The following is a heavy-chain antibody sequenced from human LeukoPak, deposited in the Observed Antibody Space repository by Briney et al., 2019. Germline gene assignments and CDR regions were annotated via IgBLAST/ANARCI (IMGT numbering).Heavy chain of an antibody. J-gene: IGHJ4*02. CDR3: AKGDYYYDSSGYLGLDY. CDR1: GFTFSSYG. D-gene: IGHD3-22*01. V-gene: IGHV3-30*18. CDR2: IPYDGSNQ. Sequence: GGSLRLSCAASGFTFSSYGMHWVRQAPGKGLELVALIPYDGSNQYYAGSVKGRFTISRDNSKNTLYLQMNSLRAEDTAVYYCAKGDYYYDSSGYLGLDYWGQGTLVTVSS.